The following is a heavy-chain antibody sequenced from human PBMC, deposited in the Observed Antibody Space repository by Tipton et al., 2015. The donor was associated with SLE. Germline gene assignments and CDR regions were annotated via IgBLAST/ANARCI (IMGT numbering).Heavy chain of an antibody. D-gene: IGHD7-27*01. CDR3: ARLPWGSVAFDI. J-gene: IGHJ3*02. CDR2: IYYGGST. V-gene: IGHV4-39*01. Sequence: TLSLTCTVSGGSISSSDYYWGWIRQPPGKGLEWIGSIYYGGSTYYNPSLKSRVTISVDTSKTQFSLKLSSVTAADTAVYYCARLPWGSVAFDIWGQGTMVTVST. CDR1: GGSISSSDYY.